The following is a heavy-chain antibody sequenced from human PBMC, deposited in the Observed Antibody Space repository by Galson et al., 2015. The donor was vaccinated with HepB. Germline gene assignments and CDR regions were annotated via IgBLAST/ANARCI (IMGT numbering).Heavy chain of an antibody. V-gene: IGHV1-2*02. CDR3: ARGDGGTDVSDC. Sequence: SVKVSCKASGYTFTGYSIHWVRQAPGQGLEWMGWFNPNSGDTNFAQKFQGRVTMTRDTSISTAYMELSGLISDDTAVYYCARGDGGTDVSDCWGQGTLVTVSS. CDR1: GYTFTGYS. J-gene: IGHJ4*02. CDR2: FNPNSGDT. D-gene: IGHD4-23*01.